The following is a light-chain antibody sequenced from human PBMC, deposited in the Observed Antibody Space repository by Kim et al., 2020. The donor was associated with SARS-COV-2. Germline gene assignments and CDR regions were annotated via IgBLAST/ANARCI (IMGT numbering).Light chain of an antibody. J-gene: IGKJ2*01. V-gene: IGKV1-39*01. CDR2: TAS. CDR3: QQGYSPPYT. CDR1: QSISTY. Sequence: SASVGDRVTITCRASQSISTYLNWYQQKPGKAPKLLIYTASNLQSGVPSRFSGSGSGTDFTLTISSLQPEDFATYYCQQGYSPPYTFGQGTNLEI.